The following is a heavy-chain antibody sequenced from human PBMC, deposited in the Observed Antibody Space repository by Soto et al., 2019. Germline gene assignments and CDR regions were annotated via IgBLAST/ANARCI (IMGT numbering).Heavy chain of an antibody. CDR1: GFTFSSSA. D-gene: IGHD6-19*01. Sequence: QVQLVESGGGEVQLGRSLRLSCAASGFTFSSSAMHWVRQAPGKGLEWVAVISYDGSKKYYADSEKGRFTIFRDNSKNTLYLQMNSLRADDTAVYYCARDRVVAGIGEFDYWGQGTLVTVSS. CDR2: ISYDGSKK. V-gene: IGHV3-30-3*01. J-gene: IGHJ4*02. CDR3: ARDRVVAGIGEFDY.